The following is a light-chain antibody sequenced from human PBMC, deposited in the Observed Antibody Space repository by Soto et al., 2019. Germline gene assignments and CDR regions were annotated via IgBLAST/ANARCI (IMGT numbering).Light chain of an antibody. CDR3: QQRNNWPPIT. V-gene: IGKV3-11*01. J-gene: IGKJ5*01. Sequence: EILLTHSPAPLSLSPGERATLSCRASQSVRRYLAWYQQKPGQAPRLLIYDASTRATGIPARFSGSGSETDFTLTITSLEPEDFAVYYCQQRNNWPPITFGQGTRLEIK. CDR1: QSVRRY. CDR2: DAS.